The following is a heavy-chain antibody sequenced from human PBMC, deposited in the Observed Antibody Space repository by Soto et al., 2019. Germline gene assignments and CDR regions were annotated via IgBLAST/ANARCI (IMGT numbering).Heavy chain of an antibody. Sequence: QVQLVQSGAEVKKPGSSVKVSCKASGGTFSSYAISWVRQAPGQGLEWMGGIIPIFGTANYAQKFQGRVTIYADKSTSTAYMEVSSLRSEDTAVYYCARDRPRGGEIDYWGQGTLVTVSS. CDR1: GGTFSSYA. V-gene: IGHV1-69*06. D-gene: IGHD3-16*01. CDR3: ARDRPRGGEIDY. J-gene: IGHJ4*02. CDR2: IIPIFGTA.